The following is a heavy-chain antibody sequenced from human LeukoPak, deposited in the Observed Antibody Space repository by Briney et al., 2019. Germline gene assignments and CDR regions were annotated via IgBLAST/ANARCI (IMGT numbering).Heavy chain of an antibody. CDR2: INPSGGST. V-gene: IGHV1-46*01. CDR1: GYTFTGYY. Sequence: ASVKVSCKASGYTFTGYYMHWVRQAPGQGLEWMGWINPSGGSTSYAQKFQGRVTMTRDTSTNTVYMDLASLRSEDTAVYYCARDGRWQQLVLDYWGQGTLVIVSS. D-gene: IGHD6-13*01. CDR3: ARDGRWQQLVLDY. J-gene: IGHJ4*02.